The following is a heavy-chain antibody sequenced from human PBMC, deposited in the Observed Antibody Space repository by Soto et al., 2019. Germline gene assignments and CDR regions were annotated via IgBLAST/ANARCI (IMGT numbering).Heavy chain of an antibody. CDR2: ISGSGGST. Sequence: GGSLRLSCAASGFTFSSYAMSWVRQAPGKRLEWVSAISGSGGSTYYADSVKGRFTISRDNSKNTLYLQMNSLRAEDTAVYYCARVCSGGSCYIFEKGSEYFQHWGQGTLVTVSS. V-gene: IGHV3-23*01. D-gene: IGHD2-15*01. J-gene: IGHJ1*01. CDR3: ARVCSGGSCYIFEKGSEYFQH. CDR1: GFTFSSYA.